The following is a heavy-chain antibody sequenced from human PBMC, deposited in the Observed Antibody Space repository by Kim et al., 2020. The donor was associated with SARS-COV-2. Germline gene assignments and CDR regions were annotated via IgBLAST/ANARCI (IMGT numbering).Heavy chain of an antibody. Sequence: SVKGRFTISRDNSKNTLYLQMNSLRAEDTAVYYCAKGPRAYSSGYYYWDYWGQGTLVTVSS. D-gene: IGHD3-22*01. V-gene: IGHV3-30*02. J-gene: IGHJ4*02. CDR3: AKGPRAYSSGYYYWDY.